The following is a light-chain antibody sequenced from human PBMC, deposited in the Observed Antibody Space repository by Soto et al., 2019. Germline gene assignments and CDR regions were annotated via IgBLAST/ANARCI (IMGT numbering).Light chain of an antibody. CDR1: NIGIKT. CDR3: SSYTSSSTHVV. V-gene: IGLV3-21*02. J-gene: IGLJ2*01. CDR2: DNR. Sequence: SYELTQPPSVSVAPGQTARITCGGNNIGIKTVHWYQHKSGQAPVLVVFDNRDRPSGIPERFSASNSGNTATLTISRVETGDEADYYCSSYTSSSTHVVFGGGTKLTVL.